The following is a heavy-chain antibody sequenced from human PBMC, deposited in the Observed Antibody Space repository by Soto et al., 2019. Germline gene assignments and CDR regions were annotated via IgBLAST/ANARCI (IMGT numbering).Heavy chain of an antibody. CDR2: IFYSGST. D-gene: IGHD5-12*01. J-gene: IGHJ3*02. V-gene: IGHV4-39*01. CDR3: ASRRGYSGSQGRAFDT. Sequence: QLRLQESGPGLVKPSETLSLTCTVSGGSISGSPHYWGWIRQPPGKGLEWIGHIFYSGSTNYNPSLKSRVTISVDTSKNQFSLNLSSVTAADTAVYYCASRRGYSGSQGRAFDTWGQGTMVTVSS. CDR1: GGSISGSPHY.